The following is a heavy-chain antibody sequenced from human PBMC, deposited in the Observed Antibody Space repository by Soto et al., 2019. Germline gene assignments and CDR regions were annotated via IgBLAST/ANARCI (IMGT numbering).Heavy chain of an antibody. CDR2: INGDGTTT. V-gene: IGHV3-74*01. Sequence: EAQLVESGGGLVQPGGSLRLSCAASGFTFSGYWMHWVRQAPERGLVWVSRINGDGTTTHYADSVKGRFTISRDNAKNTLYLQMNRLRAEDTAVYSCVRSREGYHLVADYWGQGTLVTVSS. J-gene: IGHJ4*02. CDR3: VRSREGYHLVADY. D-gene: IGHD2-2*01. CDR1: GFTFSGYW.